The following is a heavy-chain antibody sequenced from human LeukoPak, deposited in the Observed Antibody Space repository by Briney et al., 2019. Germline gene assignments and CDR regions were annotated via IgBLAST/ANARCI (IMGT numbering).Heavy chain of an antibody. CDR2: IPYGGSNE. J-gene: IGHJ6*03. Sequence: PGGSLRLSCSASGFSFRTHDMSWVRQAPGRGLEWVALIPYGGSNEYYVDCVKGRFTISRDNSKNTLYLQMNSLKPEDTAVYYCAKDGGNRGYSFGQGGDYFYYMDVWGKGTTVTVSS. CDR3: AKDGGNRGYSFGQGGDYFYYMDV. CDR1: GFSFRTHD. V-gene: IGHV3-30*02. D-gene: IGHD5-18*01.